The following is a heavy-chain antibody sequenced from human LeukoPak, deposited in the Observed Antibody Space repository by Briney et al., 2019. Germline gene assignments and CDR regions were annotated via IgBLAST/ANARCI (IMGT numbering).Heavy chain of an antibody. Sequence: EASVKVSCKASGYTFTSYGISWVRQAPGQGLEWMGWISAYNGNTNYAQKLQGRVTMTTDTSTSTAYMELRSLRSDDTAVYYCARDSSSWYEVEDYFDYWGQGTLVTVSS. D-gene: IGHD6-13*01. J-gene: IGHJ4*02. CDR2: ISAYNGNT. CDR3: ARDSSSWYEVEDYFDY. V-gene: IGHV1-18*01. CDR1: GYTFTSYG.